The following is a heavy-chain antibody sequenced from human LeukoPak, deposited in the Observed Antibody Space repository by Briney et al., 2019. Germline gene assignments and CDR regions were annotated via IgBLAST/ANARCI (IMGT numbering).Heavy chain of an antibody. CDR2: LIPLIGSA. V-gene: IGHV1-69*05. J-gene: IGHJ4*02. D-gene: IGHD3-22*01. Sequence: SVKLSCKASGGAFSTNAISWVRQAPGQRLEWMGGLIPLIGSAHYAQKLQGRVTITTDESTSTAYIVLSSRRSDDTAIYYCARGGGPYESTGFFAGPFDYWGQGTLDTVSS. CDR3: ARGGGPYESTGFFAGPFDY. CDR1: GGAFSTNA.